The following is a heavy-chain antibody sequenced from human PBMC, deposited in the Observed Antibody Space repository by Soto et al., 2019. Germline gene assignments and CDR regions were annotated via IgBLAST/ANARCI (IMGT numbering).Heavy chain of an antibody. CDR1: GGSISSYY. CDR2: IYYSGST. J-gene: IGHJ6*03. V-gene: IGHV4-59*08. D-gene: IGHD3-10*01. CDR3: ARLEGSGVIMGYYYYMDV. Sequence: SETLSLTCTVSGGSISSYYWSWIRQPPGKGLEWIGYIYYSGSTNYNPSLKSRVTISVDTSKNQFSLKLSSVTAADTAVYYCARLEGSGVIMGYYYYMDVWGKGTTVTVSS.